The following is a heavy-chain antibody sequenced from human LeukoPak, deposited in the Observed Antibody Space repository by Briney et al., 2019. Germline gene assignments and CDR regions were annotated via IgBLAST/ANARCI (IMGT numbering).Heavy chain of an antibody. D-gene: IGHD3-22*01. CDR2: IYYSGST. CDR1: GGSISSGGYY. V-gene: IGHV4-31*03. J-gene: IGHJ4*02. CDR3: ARLVGYNYDSRGSLDY. Sequence: PSETLSLTCTVSGGSISSGGYYWSWIRQHPGKGLEWIGYIYYSGSTYYNPSLKSRVTISVDTSKSQFSLKLSSVTAADTAVYFCARLVGYNYDSRGSLDYWGQGTLVTVSS.